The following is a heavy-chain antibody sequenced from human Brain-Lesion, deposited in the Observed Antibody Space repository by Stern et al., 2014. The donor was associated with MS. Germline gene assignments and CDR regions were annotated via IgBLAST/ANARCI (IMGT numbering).Heavy chain of an antibody. CDR2: FDPEDDET. J-gene: IGHJ4*02. D-gene: IGHD1-26*01. Sequence: VQLVESGADVKKPGASVKVSCKVSGYTLTELSMHWVRQAPRKGLEWMGGFDPEDDETIYAQKFQGRVSMTEDTSTDTAYMELSSLRSEDTAVYYCATLSPGAGGNYYRRFDYWGQGTLVTVSS. CDR3: ATLSPGAGGNYYRRFDY. CDR1: GYTLTELS. V-gene: IGHV1-24*01.